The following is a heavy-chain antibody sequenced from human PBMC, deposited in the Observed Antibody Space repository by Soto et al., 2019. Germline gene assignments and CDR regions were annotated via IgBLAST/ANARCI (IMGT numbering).Heavy chain of an antibody. J-gene: IGHJ4*02. Sequence: QLQLQESGPGLVKPSETRSLTCTVSGGSISSSGYYWGWIRQPPGKGLEWIGNFYHSGSTNYNPSLKSRVTISEETSKTQFSLKMSSVAAAVTAVFYCTGNGVSITAFGVVSGPEYWGQGLMVIVSS. D-gene: IGHD3-3*01. CDR3: TGNGVSITAFGVVSGPEY. V-gene: IGHV4-39*01. CDR1: GGSISSSGYY. CDR2: FYHSGST.